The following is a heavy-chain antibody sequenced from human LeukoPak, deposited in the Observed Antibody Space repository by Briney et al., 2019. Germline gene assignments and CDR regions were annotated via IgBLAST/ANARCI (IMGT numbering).Heavy chain of an antibody. J-gene: IGHJ4*02. CDR3: ARKIDSSGLPVDY. Sequence: SETLSLTCSVSGGSIVSGGYFWTWIRQHPGKGLEWIGYIYYSGSTYYNPSLKSRVTISVDTSKNQFSLKLSSVTAADTAVYYCARKIDSSGLPVDYWGQGTLVTVST. V-gene: IGHV4-31*03. D-gene: IGHD3-22*01. CDR2: IYYSGST. CDR1: GGSIVSGGYF.